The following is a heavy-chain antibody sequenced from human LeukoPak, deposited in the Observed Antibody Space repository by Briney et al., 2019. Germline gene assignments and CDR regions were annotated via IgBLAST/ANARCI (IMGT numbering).Heavy chain of an antibody. Sequence: SETLSLTCTVSGGSISSTDYYWGWVRQTPGKGLEWIANIYYIGTTYYNPSLKSRVTMSVDTSSNQFSLRLSSVTAADSAVYYCARAPCSGGSCQYWYFDLWGRGTLVTVSS. D-gene: IGHD2-15*01. CDR2: IYYIGTT. CDR1: GGSISSTDYY. V-gene: IGHV4-39*07. CDR3: ARAPCSGGSCQYWYFDL. J-gene: IGHJ2*01.